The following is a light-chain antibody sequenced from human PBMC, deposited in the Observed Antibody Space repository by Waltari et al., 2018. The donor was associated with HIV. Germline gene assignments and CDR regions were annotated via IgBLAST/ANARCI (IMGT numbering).Light chain of an antibody. CDR1: SSNIGSNS. V-gene: IGLV1-47*01. CDR3: AAWDDSLWV. J-gene: IGLJ3*02. CDR2: TNN. Sequence: QSVLTQPPSASGTPGQRVTISCSGSSSNIGSNSVYWYQQLPGTAPKLLIYTNNQRPSGVPDRFSGSKSGTLASLAISGLRSEDEADYYCAAWDDSLWVFGGGTKLTVL.